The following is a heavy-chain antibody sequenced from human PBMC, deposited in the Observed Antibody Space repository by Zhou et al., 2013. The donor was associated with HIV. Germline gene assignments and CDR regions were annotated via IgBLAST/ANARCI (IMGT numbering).Heavy chain of an antibody. CDR3: ATDRPGGVWFGELLY. D-gene: IGHD3-10*01. CDR2: FDPEDSET. J-gene: IGHJ4*02. CDR1: GYTLTKLS. Sequence: VQLVQSGAEAKKPGASVKVSCKVSGYTLTKLSMHWVRQTPGIGLEWMGGFDPEDSETIYAQKFQGRVTMTEDTSTDTAYMELSSLRSEDTAVYYCATDRPGGVWFGELLYWGQGTLVTVSS. V-gene: IGHV1-24*01.